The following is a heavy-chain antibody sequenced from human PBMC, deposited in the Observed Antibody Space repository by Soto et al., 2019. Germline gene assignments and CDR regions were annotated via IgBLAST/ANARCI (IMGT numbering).Heavy chain of an antibody. Sequence: QVQLVESGGGLVKPGGSLRLSCAASGFTFSDYYMRWIRQAPGKGLEWVSCISSSSSYTNYADSVKGRFTISRDNAKNTLYLQMNSLRAEDTAVYYCARDSVDTAMATGYYYGMDVWGQGTTVTVSS. J-gene: IGHJ6*02. CDR3: ARDSVDTAMATGYYYGMDV. D-gene: IGHD5-18*01. CDR2: ISSSSSYT. CDR1: GFTFSDYY. V-gene: IGHV3-11*06.